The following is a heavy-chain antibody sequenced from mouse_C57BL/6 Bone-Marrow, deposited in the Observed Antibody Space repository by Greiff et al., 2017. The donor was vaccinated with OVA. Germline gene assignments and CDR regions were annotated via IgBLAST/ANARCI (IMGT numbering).Heavy chain of an antibody. V-gene: IGHV1-4*01. J-gene: IGHJ2*01. Sequence: VQLQQSGAELARPGASVKMSCKASGYTFTSYTMHWVKQRPGQGLEWIGYINPSSGYTKYNQKFKDKATLTADKSSSTAYMQLSSLTSEDSAVYYCVHGGYLDYWGQGTTLTVSS. CDR3: VHGGYLDY. CDR1: GYTFTSYT. CDR2: INPSSGYT.